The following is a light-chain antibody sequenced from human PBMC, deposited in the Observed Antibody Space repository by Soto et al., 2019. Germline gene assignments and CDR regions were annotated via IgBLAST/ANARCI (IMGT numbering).Light chain of an antibody. CDR2: DVS. Sequence: QSVLTQPPSASGSPGQSVAISCTGTSSDVGGYNYVSWYQQHPGKAPKLIIYDVSNRPSGVSNRFSGSKSGNTASLTISGLQAEDEADYYCSSYTSSSTLYVFGTGTKVTVL. CDR3: SSYTSSSTLYV. J-gene: IGLJ1*01. V-gene: IGLV2-14*01. CDR1: SSDVGGYNY.